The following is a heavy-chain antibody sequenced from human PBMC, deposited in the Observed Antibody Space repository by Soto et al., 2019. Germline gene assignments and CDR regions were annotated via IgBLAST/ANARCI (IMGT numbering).Heavy chain of an antibody. CDR2: ISGSGGST. V-gene: IGHV3-23*01. CDR3: ASLRYNWNFSPDY. J-gene: IGHJ4*02. D-gene: IGHD1-7*01. Sequence: LRLSCAASGFTFSSYAMSWVRQAPGKGLEWVSAISGSGGSTYYADSVKGRFTISRDNAKNSLYLQMNSLRAEDTAVYYCASLRYNWNFSPDYWGQGTLVTVSS. CDR1: GFTFSSYA.